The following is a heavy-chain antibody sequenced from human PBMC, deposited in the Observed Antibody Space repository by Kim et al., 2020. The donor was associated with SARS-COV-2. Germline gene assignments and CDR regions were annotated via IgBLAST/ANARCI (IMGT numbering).Heavy chain of an antibody. J-gene: IGHJ5*02. D-gene: IGHD2-15*01. Sequence: SETLSLTCAVYGGSFSGYYWSWIRQPPGKGLEWIGEINHSGSTTYNPSLKSRVTISVDTSKNQFSLKLSSVTAADTAVYYFARVRWGCSGGSCRFGWFDP. V-gene: IGHV4-34*01. CDR2: INHSGST. CDR3: ARVRWGCSGGSCRFGWFDP. CDR1: GGSFSGYY.